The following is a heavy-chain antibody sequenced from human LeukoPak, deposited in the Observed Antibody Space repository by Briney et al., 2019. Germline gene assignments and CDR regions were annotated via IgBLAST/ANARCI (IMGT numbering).Heavy chain of an antibody. Sequence: GGSLRLSCAASGFTFSSYAMSWVRQAPGKGLEWVSAISGSGGSTYYADSVKGRFTISRDNSKNTLYLQMNSLRAEDTAVYYCAKELLLWFGELPSFDYWGQGTLVTVSS. CDR2: ISGSGGST. CDR1: GFTFSSYA. D-gene: IGHD3-10*01. CDR3: AKELLLWFGELPSFDY. V-gene: IGHV3-23*01. J-gene: IGHJ4*02.